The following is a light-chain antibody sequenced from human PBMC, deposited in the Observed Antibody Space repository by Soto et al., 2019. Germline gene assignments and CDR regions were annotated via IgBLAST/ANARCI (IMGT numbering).Light chain of an antibody. Sequence: EIVMTQSPATLSLSPGERATLSCRASQSVSSNFAWYQQKPGQASRLLIYGASTRATGIPARLSGSGSGTEFTLTISSLQSEDFAVYYCQQYNNWPPCTFGQGTRLEIK. CDR2: GAS. CDR3: QQYNNWPPCT. J-gene: IGKJ5*01. V-gene: IGKV3-15*01. CDR1: QSVSSN.